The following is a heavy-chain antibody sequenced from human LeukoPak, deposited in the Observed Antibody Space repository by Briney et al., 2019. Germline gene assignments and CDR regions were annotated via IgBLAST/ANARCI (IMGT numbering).Heavy chain of an antibody. CDR3: ARDVVPGTTGPTMDV. J-gene: IGHJ6*03. D-gene: IGHD1-7*01. CDR2: IIPIFGTA. CDR1: GGTFSSYG. V-gene: IGHV1-69*05. Sequence: ASVKVSCKASGGTFSSYGISWVRQAPGQGLEWMGGIIPIFGTANYAQKFQGRVTITTDESTSTAYMELSSLRSEDTAVYYCARDVVPGTTGPTMDVWGKGTTVTVSS.